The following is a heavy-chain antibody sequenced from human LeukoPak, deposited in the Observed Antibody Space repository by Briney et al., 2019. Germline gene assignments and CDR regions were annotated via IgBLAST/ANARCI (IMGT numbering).Heavy chain of an antibody. CDR1: EYTFTGYY. J-gene: IGHJ5*02. D-gene: IGHD3-22*01. V-gene: IGHV1-2*02. CDR3: ARLKDYYDSSGRNWFDP. Sequence: ASVKVSCKSSEYTFTGYYMHWVRQAPGQGLEWMGWINPNSGGTNYAQKFQGRVTMTRDTSISTAYMELRSLRSDDTAVYYCARLKDYYDSSGRNWFDPWGQGTLVTVSS. CDR2: INPNSGGT.